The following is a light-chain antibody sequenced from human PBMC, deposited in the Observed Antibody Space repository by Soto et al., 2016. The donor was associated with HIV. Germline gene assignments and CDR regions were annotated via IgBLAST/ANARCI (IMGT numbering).Light chain of an antibody. V-gene: IGLV3-21*03. J-gene: IGLJ1*01. CDR3: QVWDTSGDHSGV. Sequence: SYELTQPPSVSVAPGRTANIMCEGNNIGNRSVHWYQQKSGQAPVLVVYDDTDRPSGIPERFSGSNSGNTATLTISRVEAGDEADYYCQVWDTSGDHSGVFGTGTKVNVL. CDR1: NIGNRS. CDR2: DDT.